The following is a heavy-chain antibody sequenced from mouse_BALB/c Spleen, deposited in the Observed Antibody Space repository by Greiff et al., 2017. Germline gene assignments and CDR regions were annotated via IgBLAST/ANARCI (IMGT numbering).Heavy chain of an antibody. CDR1: GFTFSSYA. CDR2: ISSGGSYT. Sequence: EVHLVESGGGLVKPGGSLKLSCAASGFTFSSYAMSWVRQSPEKRLEWVAEISSGGSYTYYPDTVTGRFTISRDNAKNTLYLEMSSLRSEDTAMYYCARGYYGSSQYYFDYWGQGTTLTVSS. J-gene: IGHJ2*01. D-gene: IGHD1-1*01. V-gene: IGHV5-9-4*01. CDR3: ARGYYGSSQYYFDY.